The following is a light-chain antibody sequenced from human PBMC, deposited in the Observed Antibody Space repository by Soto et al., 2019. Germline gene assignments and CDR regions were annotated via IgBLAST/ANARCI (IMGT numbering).Light chain of an antibody. CDR2: DDS. J-gene: IGLJ2*01. CDR1: NIGSKS. Sequence: SYELTQPPSVSVAPGQTARITCGGTNIGSKSVHWYQQKPGQAPVLVVYDDSVRPSGIPERFSGSNSGNTATLTISRVEAGDEADYYCQVCDSSSDHVVFGGGTKLTVL. V-gene: IGLV3-21*02. CDR3: QVCDSSSDHVV.